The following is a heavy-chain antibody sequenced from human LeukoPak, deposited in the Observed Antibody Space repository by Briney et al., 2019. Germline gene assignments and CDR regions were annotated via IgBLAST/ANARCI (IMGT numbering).Heavy chain of an antibody. CDR3: ARAPGGAKTRHFYYDSSGYAT. J-gene: IGHJ4*02. Sequence: SETLSLTCAVYGGSFSGYYWRWIRQPPGKGLEWVGEINHSGSTNYNPSLKSRVTISVDTSKNQFSLKLSSVTAADTAVYYCARAPGGAKTRHFYYDSSGYATWGQGTLVTVSS. CDR1: GGSFSGYY. CDR2: INHSGST. V-gene: IGHV4-34*01. D-gene: IGHD3-22*01.